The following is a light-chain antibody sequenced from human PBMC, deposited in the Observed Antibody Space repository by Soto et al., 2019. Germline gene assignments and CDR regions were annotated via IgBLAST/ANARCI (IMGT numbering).Light chain of an antibody. CDR2: EVI. J-gene: IGLJ2*01. CDR3: SSYTSSSTLV. CDR1: SSDVGDYNY. Sequence: QSALAQPASVSGSPGQSITISCTATSSDVGDYNYVSWYQQHPGKAPKLIIFEVINRPSGVSTCFSGSKSGNTASLIISGLQAEDEADYYCSSYTSSSTLVFGGGTKLTVL. V-gene: IGLV2-14*01.